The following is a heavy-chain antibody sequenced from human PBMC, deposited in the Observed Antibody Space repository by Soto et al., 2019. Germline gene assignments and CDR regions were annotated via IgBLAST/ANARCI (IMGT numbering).Heavy chain of an antibody. J-gene: IGHJ4*02. CDR2: IYPGDSET. V-gene: IGHV5-51*01. CDR1: GYSFTSYW. CDR3: ERLATMAEPDG. Sequence: GESLKIACKGSGYSFTSYWIGWVRQMPGKGLEWMGIIYPGDSETRYSPSFEGQVTISVDKSTSTAYLQWSSLKASDTAMYYCERLATMAEPDGWGQGTLVTVSS. D-gene: IGHD3-10*01.